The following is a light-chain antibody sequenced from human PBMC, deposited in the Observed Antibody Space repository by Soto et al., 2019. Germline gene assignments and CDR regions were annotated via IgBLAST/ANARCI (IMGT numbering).Light chain of an antibody. Sequence: QSVLTQPPSASGTPGQRVTISCSGSSSNIGSNTVNWYQQLPGTAPKLLIYSNIQRPSGVPDRFSGSKSGTSASLAISGLQSEDEADYYCAAWDDSLYGHVFGTGTKITVL. CDR2: SNI. V-gene: IGLV1-44*01. CDR3: AAWDDSLYGHV. CDR1: SSNIGSNT. J-gene: IGLJ1*01.